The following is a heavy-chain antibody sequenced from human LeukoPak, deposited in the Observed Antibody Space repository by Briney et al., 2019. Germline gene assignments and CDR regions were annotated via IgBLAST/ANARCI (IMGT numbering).Heavy chain of an antibody. CDR1: GGSINDYY. J-gene: IGHJ4*02. D-gene: IGHD5-24*01. CDR3: ARHRSGWLQSSFDY. Sequence: SETLSLTCTVSGGSINDYYWSWTRQSPGKGLEWIGYVYYTGRTKYNPSVQSRVTISVDTSKNQFSLKRSSVTAADTAVYYCARHRSGWLQSSFDYWGQGTLVTVSS. CDR2: VYYTGRT. V-gene: IGHV4-59*08.